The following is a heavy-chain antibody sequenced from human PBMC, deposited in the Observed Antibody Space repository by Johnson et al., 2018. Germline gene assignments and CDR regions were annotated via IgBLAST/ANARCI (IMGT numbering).Heavy chain of an antibody. D-gene: IGHD2-2*01. V-gene: IGHV5-51*01. CDR2: IYPGDSDT. Sequence: VQLVQSGAEVKKPGESLKISCKGSGYSFTSYWIGWVRQMPGKGLEWMGIIYPGDSDTRYSPSFQGQVTISADKSISPAYLQGSSLKASDTAMYYCARHRKPPAALYRYYYYYMDVWGIGTTVTVSS. J-gene: IGHJ6*03. CDR1: GYSFTSYW. CDR3: ARHRKPPAALYRYYYYYMDV.